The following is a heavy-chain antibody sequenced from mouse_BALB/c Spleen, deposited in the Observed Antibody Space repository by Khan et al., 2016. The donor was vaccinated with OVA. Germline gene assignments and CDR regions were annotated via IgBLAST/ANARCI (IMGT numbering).Heavy chain of an antibody. Sequence: QVQLKQSGPGLVQPSPSLSITCTVSGFSLTRYGVHWVRQSPGKGLEWLGVIRSGGSTDYNAAFISRLSISKDNSKSQVFFKMNSLQANDTAIYYCAKKIYYGNWVDYWGQGTSVTVAA. V-gene: IGHV2-2*02. CDR2: IRSGGST. J-gene: IGHJ4*01. CDR3: AKKIYYGNWVDY. D-gene: IGHD2-1*01. CDR1: GFSLTRYG.